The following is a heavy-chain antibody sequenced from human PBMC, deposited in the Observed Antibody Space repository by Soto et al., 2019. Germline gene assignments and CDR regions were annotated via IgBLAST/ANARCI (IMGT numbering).Heavy chain of an antibody. CDR2: ISGSGGST. D-gene: IGHD2-2*01. V-gene: IGHV3-23*01. CDR3: AKEGGYCSSTSCWGSRVTNDY. Sequence: EVQLLESGGGLVQPGGSLRLSCAASGFTFSSYAMSWVRQAPGKGLEWVSAISGSGGSTYYADSVKGRFTISRNNSKNTLYLQMNSLRAEDTAVYYCAKEGGYCSSTSCWGSRVTNDYWGQGTLVTVSS. CDR1: GFTFSSYA. J-gene: IGHJ4*02.